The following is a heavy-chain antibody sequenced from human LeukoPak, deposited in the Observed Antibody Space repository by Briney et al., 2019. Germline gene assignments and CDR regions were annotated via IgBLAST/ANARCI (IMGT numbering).Heavy chain of an antibody. CDR3: ARAMAVAEAGDY. CDR1: GYTFTNYG. CDR2: ISDYNGNA. V-gene: IGHV1-18*01. Sequence: GASVKVSCKTSGYTFTNYGISWVRQAPGQGLEWMGWISDYNGNAIYAQRLQGRVTMTTDTSTSTAYMELRTLRSDDTAVYYCARAMAVAEAGDYWGQGTLVTVSS. J-gene: IGHJ4*02. D-gene: IGHD6-19*01.